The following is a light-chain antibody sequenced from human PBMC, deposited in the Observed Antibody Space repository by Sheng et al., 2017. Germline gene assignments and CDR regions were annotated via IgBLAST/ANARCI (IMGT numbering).Light chain of an antibody. CDR2: EAS. CDR3: QQYGDYTT. Sequence: DIQMTQSPSTLSASVGDRVTITCRASESMSYWLAWYQQKPGKAPKLLIYEASYLETGVPSRFSGSGSGTEFTLTISSLQPEDFATYYCQQYGDYTTFGQGTKLEIK. J-gene: IGKJ2*01. V-gene: IGKV1-5*03. CDR1: ESMSYW.